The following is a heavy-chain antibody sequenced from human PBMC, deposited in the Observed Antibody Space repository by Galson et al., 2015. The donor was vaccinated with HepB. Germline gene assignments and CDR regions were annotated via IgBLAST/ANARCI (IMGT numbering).Heavy chain of an antibody. D-gene: IGHD1-26*01. J-gene: IGHJ6*02. Sequence: WVRQAPGKGLEWIGYIYHSGSTYYNPSLKSRVTISVDRSKNQFSLKLSSVTAADTAVYYCARSRKATYGMDVWGQGTTVTVSS. CDR2: IYHSGST. V-gene: IGHV4-30-2*01. CDR3: ARSRKATYGMDV.